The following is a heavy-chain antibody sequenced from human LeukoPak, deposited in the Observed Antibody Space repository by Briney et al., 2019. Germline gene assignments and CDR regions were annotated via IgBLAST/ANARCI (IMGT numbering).Heavy chain of an antibody. Sequence: GGSLRLSCAASGFTFSSYGMHWVRQAPGKGLEWVAVISYDGSNKYYADSVKGRFTTSRDNSKNTLYLQMNSLRAEDTAVYYCASSSGPWLVRGTAGFDYWGQGTLVTVSS. CDR1: GFTFSSYG. J-gene: IGHJ4*02. D-gene: IGHD6-19*01. V-gene: IGHV3-30*03. CDR2: ISYDGSNK. CDR3: ASSSGPWLVRGTAGFDY.